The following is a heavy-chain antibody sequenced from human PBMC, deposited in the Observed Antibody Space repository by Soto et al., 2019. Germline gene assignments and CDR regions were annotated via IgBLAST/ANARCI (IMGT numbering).Heavy chain of an antibody. J-gene: IGHJ6*02. D-gene: IGHD2-15*01. CDR1: GFTVSSNY. Sequence: EVQLVESGGGLVQPGGSLRLSCAASGFTVSSNYMSWVRQAPGKGLEWVSVVYSGGSTYYADSVKGRFTISRDNSKNTLYLEMNSLRADDTAVYYCARDSGPVSRSGYCSGGSCYVYYYGMDVWGQGTTVTVSS. CDR3: ARDSGPVSRSGYCSGGSCYVYYYGMDV. CDR2: VYSGGST. V-gene: IGHV3-66*01.